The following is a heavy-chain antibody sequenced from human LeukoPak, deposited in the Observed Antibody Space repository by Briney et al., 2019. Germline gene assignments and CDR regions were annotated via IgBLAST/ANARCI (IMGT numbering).Heavy chain of an antibody. CDR3: ARSLWYSSSFYFDY. Sequence: SETLSLTCAVYGGSFSGYYWSWIRQPPGKGLEWIGEINHSGSTNYNPSLKSRVTISVDTSKNQFSLKLSSMTAADTAVYYCARSLWYSSSFYFDYWGQGTLVTVSS. CDR1: GGSFSGYY. CDR2: INHSGST. D-gene: IGHD6-6*01. V-gene: IGHV4-34*01. J-gene: IGHJ4*02.